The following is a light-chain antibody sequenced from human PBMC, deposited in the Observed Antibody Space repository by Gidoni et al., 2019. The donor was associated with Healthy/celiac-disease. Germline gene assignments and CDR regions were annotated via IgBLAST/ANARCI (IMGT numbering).Light chain of an antibody. J-gene: IGKJ1*01. CDR2: GAS. CDR1: QTVKNN. Sequence: PATLSVSPGKRATRSCRASQTVKNNLAWYQQKPGQAPRLLIYGASTRATGVPARFSANGSGTEFTLTISSLQSEDFALYYCQHYNNWPPWTFGQGTKVEIK. CDR3: QHYNNWPPWT. V-gene: IGKV3-15*01.